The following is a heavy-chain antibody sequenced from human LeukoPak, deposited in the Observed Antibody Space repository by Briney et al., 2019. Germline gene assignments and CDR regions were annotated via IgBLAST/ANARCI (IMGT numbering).Heavy chain of an antibody. CDR1: GGTFSSYT. J-gene: IGHJ4*02. V-gene: IGHV1-69*05. D-gene: IGHD3-16*01. CDR2: IIPIFGTA. CDR3: ARLGLAAVGCYVLAGVDY. Sequence: SVKVSCKASGGTFSSYTISWVRQAPGQGLEWMGRIIPIFGTANYAQKFQGRVTITTDESTSTAYMELSSLRSEDTAVYYCARLGLAAVGCYVLAGVDYWGQGTLVTVSS.